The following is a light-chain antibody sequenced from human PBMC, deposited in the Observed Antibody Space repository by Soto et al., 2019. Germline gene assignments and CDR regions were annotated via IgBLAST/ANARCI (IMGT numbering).Light chain of an antibody. CDR1: QSVSSN. Sequence: SVSTQAPGTLSLSPGERATLSCWASQSVSSNLAWYQQKPGQAPRLLIYVASTRATGIPARFSGSASGTDFTLTISSLEPEDFAVYYCQQLGTFGGGTKVDI. CDR2: VAS. V-gene: IGKV3-11*01. CDR3: QQLGT. J-gene: IGKJ4*01.